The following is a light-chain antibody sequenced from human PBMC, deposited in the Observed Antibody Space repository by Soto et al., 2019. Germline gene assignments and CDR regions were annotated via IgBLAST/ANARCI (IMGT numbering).Light chain of an antibody. CDR3: KQYSKSPGT. V-gene: IGKV3-20*01. CDR2: GAS. CDR1: QTVSNTY. Sequence: EIVLTQSPGTLSLSPGERATLSCRSTQTVSNTYLAWYQHKPGQAPRLLIYGASTRATGIPERFSGSGSGTDFTLTITRLEPEDSAIYYCKQYSKSPGTCGPWTKVEIK. J-gene: IGKJ3*01.